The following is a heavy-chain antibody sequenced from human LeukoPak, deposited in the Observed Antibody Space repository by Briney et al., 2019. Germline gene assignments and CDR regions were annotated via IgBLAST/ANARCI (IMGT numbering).Heavy chain of an antibody. Sequence: ASVKVSCKASGYTFSNYGISWVRQAPGQGLEWMGWISAYNGNTNYAQKLQGRVTMTTDTSTSTAYMELRSLRSDDTAVYYCAREFHSGSYVDALDIWGQGTMVTVSS. CDR2: ISAYNGNT. CDR3: AREFHSGSYVDALDI. CDR1: GYTFSNYG. V-gene: IGHV1-18*01. J-gene: IGHJ3*02. D-gene: IGHD1-26*01.